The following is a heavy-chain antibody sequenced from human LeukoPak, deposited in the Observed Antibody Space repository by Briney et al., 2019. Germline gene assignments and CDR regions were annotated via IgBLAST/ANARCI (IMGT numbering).Heavy chain of an antibody. V-gene: IGHV4-59*01. CDR3: ARAGLAAAGTATLRSYYYYYYMDV. CDR1: GGSISNYY. CDR2: IYYIGST. J-gene: IGHJ6*03. D-gene: IGHD6-13*01. Sequence: SETLSLTCTVSGGSISNYYWSWIRQPPGKELEWIGYIYYIGSTNYNPSLKRRVTISVDTSKNQFSLKLSSVTAADTAVYYCARAGLAAAGTATLRSYYYYYYMDVWGKGTTVTVSS.